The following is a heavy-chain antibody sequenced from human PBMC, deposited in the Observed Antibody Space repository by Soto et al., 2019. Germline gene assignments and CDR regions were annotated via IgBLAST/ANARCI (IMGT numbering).Heavy chain of an antibody. CDR3: TRAPYLNYDFWCGYHAYNWFDP. D-gene: IGHD3-3*01. CDR1: GGSFSGYY. V-gene: IGHV4-34*01. CDR2: INHSGST. J-gene: IGHJ5*02. Sequence: QVQLQQWGAGLLKPSETLSLTCAVYGGSFSGYYWSWIRQPPGKGLEWIGEINHSGSTNYNPSLKSRVPISVDTTKDQFSLELSSVTGAGTDVYYCTRAPYLNYDFWCGYHAYNWFDPWGQGTLVTVSS.